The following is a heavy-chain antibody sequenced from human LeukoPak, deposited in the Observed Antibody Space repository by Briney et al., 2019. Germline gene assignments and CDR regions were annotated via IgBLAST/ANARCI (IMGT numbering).Heavy chain of an antibody. CDR3: ATESPITFGGVIVI. J-gene: IGHJ4*02. CDR2: FDPEDGET. V-gene: IGHV1-24*01. Sequence: ASVKVSCKVSGYTLTELSMPWVRQAPGKGLEWMGGFDPEDGETIYAQKFQGRVTMTEDTSTDTAYMELSSLRSGDTAVYYCATESPITFGGVIVIWGQGTLVTVSS. D-gene: IGHD3-16*02. CDR1: GYTLTELS.